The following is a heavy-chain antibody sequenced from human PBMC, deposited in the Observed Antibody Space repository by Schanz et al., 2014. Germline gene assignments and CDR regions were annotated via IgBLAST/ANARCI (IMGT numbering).Heavy chain of an antibody. D-gene: IGHD5-18*01. CDR3: ASKARYTYGYDY. Sequence: QVQLQESGPGLVKPSETLSLPCTVSGVSISSDSIYSDYWSWIRQPPGKGLEWIGHIYYSGSTNYNPSLKSRVTISADTSKNQLSLKLTSVTAADTAVYYCASKARYTYGYDYWGQGTLVTVSS. J-gene: IGHJ4*02. CDR2: IYYSGST. V-gene: IGHV4-61*01. CDR1: GVSISSDSIYSDY.